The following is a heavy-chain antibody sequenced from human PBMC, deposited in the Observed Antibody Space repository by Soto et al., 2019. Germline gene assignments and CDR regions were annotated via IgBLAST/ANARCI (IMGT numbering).Heavy chain of an antibody. J-gene: IGHJ4*02. CDR1: GASINSGGYY. D-gene: IGHD1-26*01. Sequence: SETLSLTCTVSGASINSGGYYWSWIRQLPGKGLEWIGYVYFSGSTYYNPSLESRVTISLDTSQNQFSLKLDSVTAADTAVYYCATGNAWETLLAYCGQGPLVTVSS. V-gene: IGHV4-31*03. CDR2: VYFSGST. CDR3: ATGNAWETLLAY.